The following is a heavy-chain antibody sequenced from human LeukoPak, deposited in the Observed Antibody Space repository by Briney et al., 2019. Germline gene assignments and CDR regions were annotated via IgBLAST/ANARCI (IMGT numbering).Heavy chain of an antibody. J-gene: IGHJ4*02. CDR1: GFTFSDYY. CDR2: ISSSDTYT. CDR3: ARGPYSSGSSADY. D-gene: IGHD6-19*01. V-gene: IGHV3-11*06. Sequence: GGSLRLSCAASGFTFSDYYMSWIRQAPGKGLEWVSYISSSDTYTNYADSVKGRFTISRDNAKNSLYLQMNRLRAEDTAVYYCARGPYSSGSSADYWGQGTLVTVSS.